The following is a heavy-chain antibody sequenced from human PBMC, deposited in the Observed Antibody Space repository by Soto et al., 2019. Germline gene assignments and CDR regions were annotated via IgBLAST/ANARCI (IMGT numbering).Heavy chain of an antibody. CDR1: GFTFSSYG. CDR3: AITYDFWSGYYAFDY. V-gene: IGHV3-33*01. D-gene: IGHD3-3*01. CDR2: IWYDGSNK. J-gene: IGHJ4*02. Sequence: PGGSLRLSCAASGFTFSSYGMHWVRQAPGKGLEWVAVIWYDGSNKYYADSVKGRFTISRDNSKNTLYLQMNSLRAEDTAVYYCAITYDFWSGYYAFDYWGQGTLVTVSS.